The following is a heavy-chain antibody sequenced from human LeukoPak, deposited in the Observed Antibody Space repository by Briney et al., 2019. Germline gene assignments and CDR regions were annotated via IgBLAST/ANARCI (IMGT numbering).Heavy chain of an antibody. CDR2: INHDGSEK. J-gene: IGHJ4*02. Sequence: GGSLRLSCAASGFAFSNSWMTWVRQAPGKGLEWVANINHDGSEKYYVDSMKGRFTIPRDNVKNSLYLQVNSLRAEDTAVYYCARDSGHGGIFDYWGQGTLVTVSS. CDR1: GFAFSNSW. V-gene: IGHV3-7*01. D-gene: IGHD3-16*01. CDR3: ARDSGHGGIFDY.